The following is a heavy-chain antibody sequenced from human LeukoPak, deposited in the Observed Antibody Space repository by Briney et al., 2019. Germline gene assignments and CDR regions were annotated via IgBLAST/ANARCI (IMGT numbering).Heavy chain of an antibody. CDR1: GFTFSNYW. CDR2: IKQDGSEK. V-gene: IGHV3-7*04. J-gene: IGHJ4*02. Sequence: PGGSLRLSCAASGFTFSNYWMNWVRQAPGKGLEWVVNIKQDGSEKNYVDSVKGRFTISRDNAKNSLYLQMNSLRAEDTAVYYCAGGLGWLVDYWGQGTLVTVSS. CDR3: AGGLGWLVDY. D-gene: IGHD2-15*01.